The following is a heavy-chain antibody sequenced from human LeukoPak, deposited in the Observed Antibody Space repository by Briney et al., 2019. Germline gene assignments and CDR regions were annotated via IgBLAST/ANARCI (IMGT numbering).Heavy chain of an antibody. CDR1: GFTVSSNY. Sequence: GGSLRLSCAASGFTVSSNYMSWVRQAPGKGLEWVSVIYSGGSTYYADSVKGRFTVSRDNSKNTLYLQMNSLRAEDTAAYYCARFARDGYNYYYYYMDVWGKGTTVTVSS. D-gene: IGHD5-24*01. CDR2: IYSGGST. CDR3: ARFARDGYNYYYYYMDV. J-gene: IGHJ6*03. V-gene: IGHV3-66*02.